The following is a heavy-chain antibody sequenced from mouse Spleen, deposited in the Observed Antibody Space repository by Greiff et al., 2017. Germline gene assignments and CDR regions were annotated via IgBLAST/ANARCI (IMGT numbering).Heavy chain of an antibody. Sequence: VHLVESGPELVKPGASVKISCKASGYAFSSSWMNWVKQRPGKGLEWIGRIYPGDGDTNYNGKFKGKATLTADKSSSTAYMQLSSLTSEDSAVYFCAHSSGRAYYAMDYWGQGTSVTVSS. V-gene: IGHV1-82*01. J-gene: IGHJ4*01. D-gene: IGHD3-1*01. CDR2: IYPGDGDT. CDR1: GYAFSSSW. CDR3: AHSSGRAYYAMDY.